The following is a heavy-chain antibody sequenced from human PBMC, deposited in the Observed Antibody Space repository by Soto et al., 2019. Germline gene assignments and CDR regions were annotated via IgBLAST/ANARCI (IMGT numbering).Heavy chain of an antibody. J-gene: IGHJ4*02. D-gene: IGHD1-1*01. CDR3: ARGEPHPTAPPRD. CDR1: GYTFTSYD. Sequence: ASVTVSCKASGYTFTSYDINWVRQATGQGLEWMGWMNPNSGNTGYAQKFQGRVTMTRNTSISTAYMELSSLRSEDTAVYYCARGEPHPTAPPRDWGQGTLVTVSS. V-gene: IGHV1-8*01. CDR2: MNPNSGNT.